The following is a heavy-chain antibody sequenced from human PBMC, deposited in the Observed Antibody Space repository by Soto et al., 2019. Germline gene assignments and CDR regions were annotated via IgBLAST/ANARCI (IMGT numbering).Heavy chain of an antibody. CDR3: ARVSKDDSRLTPRPYYFDY. J-gene: IGHJ4*02. CDR2: IYHSGST. V-gene: IGHV4-30-2*01. Sequence: PSETLSLTCAVSGGSISSGGYSWSWIRQPPGKGLEWIGYIYHSGSTYYNPSLKSRVTISVDRSKNQFSLKLSSATAADTAVYYCARVSKDDSRLTPRPYYFDYWGQGTLVTVSS. CDR1: GGSISSGGYS. D-gene: IGHD3-22*01.